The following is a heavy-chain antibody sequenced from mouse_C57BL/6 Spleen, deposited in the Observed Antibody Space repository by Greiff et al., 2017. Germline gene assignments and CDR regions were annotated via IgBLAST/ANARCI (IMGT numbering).Heavy chain of an antibody. V-gene: IGHV5-17*01. CDR3: AREVYYGSTFDY. D-gene: IGHD1-1*01. Sequence: EVKLVASGGGLVQPGGSLKLSCAASGFTFSDYGMHWVRQAPEKGLEWVAYISSGSSTIYYADTVKGRFTISRDNAKNTLFLQMTSLRSEDTAMYYCAREVYYGSTFDYWGQGTTLTVSS. CDR2: ISSGSSTI. J-gene: IGHJ2*01. CDR1: GFTFSDYG.